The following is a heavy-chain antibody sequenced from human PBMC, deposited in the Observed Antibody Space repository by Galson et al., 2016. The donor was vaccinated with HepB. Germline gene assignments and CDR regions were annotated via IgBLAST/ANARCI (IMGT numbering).Heavy chain of an antibody. V-gene: IGHV3-11*04. D-gene: IGHD2-2*02. CDR1: GFTFSDYY. CDR3: AREEVTLVYGIIDY. CDR2: ISSTGGTI. J-gene: IGHJ4*02. Sequence: SLRLSCAASGFTFSDYYMSWIRQAPGKGLEWVSYISSTGGTIYYADSVKGRFTISRDNAKNSLFLQMSSLRAEDTAVYYCAREEVTLVYGIIDYWGQGTLVTVSS.